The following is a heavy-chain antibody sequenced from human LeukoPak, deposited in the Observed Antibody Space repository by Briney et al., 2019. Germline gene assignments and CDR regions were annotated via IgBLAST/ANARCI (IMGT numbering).Heavy chain of an antibody. Sequence: GGSLRLSCTASGFTFGDYGMSWVRQAPGKGLEWVGFIRSKAYGGTTEYAASVKGRFTISRDDSKSIAYLQVNSLKAEDTAVYYCTGSFGELSFFAYWGQGTLVTVSS. D-gene: IGHD3-10*01. CDR1: GFTFGDYG. CDR3: TGSFGELSFFAY. J-gene: IGHJ4*02. V-gene: IGHV3-49*04. CDR2: IRSKAYGGTT.